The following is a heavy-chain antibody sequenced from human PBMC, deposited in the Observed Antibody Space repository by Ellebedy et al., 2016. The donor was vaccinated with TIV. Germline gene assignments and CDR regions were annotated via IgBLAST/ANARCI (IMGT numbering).Heavy chain of an antibody. J-gene: IGHJ4*02. Sequence: MPSETLSLTCAVYGGSFSGYYWSWIRQPPGKGLEWIGEINNSGNSHYNPSLKSRVIISLDTSKNQFSLKLSSVTAADTAVYYCARLYGSVSYYKYWGQGTLVTVSS. CDR2: INNSGNS. CDR1: GGSFSGYY. D-gene: IGHD3-10*01. CDR3: ARLYGSVSYYKY. V-gene: IGHV4-34*01.